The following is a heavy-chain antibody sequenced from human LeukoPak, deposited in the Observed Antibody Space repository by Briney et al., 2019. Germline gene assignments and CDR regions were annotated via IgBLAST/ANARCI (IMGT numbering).Heavy chain of an antibody. J-gene: IGHJ4*02. CDR2: ITGSSSLI. Sequence: GGSLILSCAASGFTFSSYAMSWVRQAPGKGLEGFSYITGSSSLIWYADSVKGRFTISRDDAKNSLYLQMDGLKDEDTAVYYCARDTNWAFDFWGQGTLVTVSS. CDR3: ARDTNWAFDF. CDR1: GFTFSSYA. V-gene: IGHV3-48*02. D-gene: IGHD1-1*01.